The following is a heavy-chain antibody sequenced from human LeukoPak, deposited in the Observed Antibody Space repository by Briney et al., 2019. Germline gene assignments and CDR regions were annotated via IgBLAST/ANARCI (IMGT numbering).Heavy chain of an antibody. V-gene: IGHV1-69*13. Sequence: AASVKVSCTASGGTFSRFTISWVRQAPGQGFEWMGGITPIFGTANFAQKSQGRVSITADESTSTAFMELSSLRSEDTAVYYCARVPITDFGVIKPPYGMDVWGQGTTVTVSS. J-gene: IGHJ6*02. D-gene: IGHD3-3*01. CDR3: ARVPITDFGVIKPPYGMDV. CDR1: GGTFSRFT. CDR2: ITPIFGTA.